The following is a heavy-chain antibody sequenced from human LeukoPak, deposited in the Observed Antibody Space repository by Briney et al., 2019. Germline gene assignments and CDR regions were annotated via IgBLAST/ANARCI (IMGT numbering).Heavy chain of an antibody. CDR2: IYYSGST. CDR3: ARRSYFCF. CDR1: GGSISSYY. Sequence: LETLSVTCTVSGGSISSYYGCWIRQPPGEGREWLGYIYYSGSTNYHHSIQRRITISVDTSKNQFPLKLSPVTAADTAVYYCARRSYFCFWGQGNLVPVSS. J-gene: IGHJ4*02. V-gene: IGHV4-59*08.